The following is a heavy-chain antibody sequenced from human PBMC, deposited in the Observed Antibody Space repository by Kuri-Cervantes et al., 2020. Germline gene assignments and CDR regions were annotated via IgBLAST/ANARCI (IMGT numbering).Heavy chain of an antibody. CDR1: GFTFTSSA. V-gene: IGHV1-2*02. CDR3: ARDLVVAGTSYYFDY. CDR2: INPNSGGT. J-gene: IGHJ4*02. D-gene: IGHD6-19*01. Sequence: ASVKVSCKASGFTFTSSAVQWVRQARGQRLEWMGWINPNSGGTNYAQKFQGRVTMTRDTSISTAYMELSRLRSDDTAVYYCARDLVVAGTSYYFDYWGQGTLVTVSS.